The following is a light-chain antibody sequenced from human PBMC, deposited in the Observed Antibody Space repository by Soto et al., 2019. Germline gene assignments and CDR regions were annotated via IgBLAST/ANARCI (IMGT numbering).Light chain of an antibody. CDR1: ENIKNW. CDR2: DAS. CDR3: QQYDVHPKT. V-gene: IGKV1-5*01. Sequence: DVQMTQSHSTLAASVGDRVTITCRASENIKNWLAWYQQTPGKAPKVLISDASRLETGVPSRFSGSGYGTDFTLTITSLQTDDFGTYHCQQYDVHPKTFGQGTKVEVK. J-gene: IGKJ1*01.